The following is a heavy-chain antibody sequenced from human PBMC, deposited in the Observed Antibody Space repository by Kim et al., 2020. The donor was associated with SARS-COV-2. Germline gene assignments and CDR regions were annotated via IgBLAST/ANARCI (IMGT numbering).Heavy chain of an antibody. V-gene: IGHV3-33*05. J-gene: IGHJ3*02. Sequence: GGSLRLSCAASGFTFSSYGMHWVRQAPGKGLEWVAVISYDGSNKYYADSVKGRFTISRDNSKNTLYLQMNSLRAEDTAVYYCARDSDAFDIWGQGTMVTVSS. CDR2: ISYDGSNK. CDR1: GFTFSSYG. CDR3: ARDSDAFDI.